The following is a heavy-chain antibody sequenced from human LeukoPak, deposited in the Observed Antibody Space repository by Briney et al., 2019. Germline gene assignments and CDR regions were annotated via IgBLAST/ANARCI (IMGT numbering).Heavy chain of an antibody. CDR3: ARPSTQQEVEFRFDS. CDR2: ISSGSGTI. CDR1: GFIFSSYS. V-gene: IGHV3-48*01. D-gene: IGHD2-2*01. Sequence: PGGSLRLSCAASGFIFSSYSMNWGRQAPGKGLEWLSYISSGSGTIYYADSVKGRFTISRDNSKNTLDLQMNSLRAEDTAVYYCARPSTQQEVEFRFDSWGQGTLVTVSS. J-gene: IGHJ4*02.